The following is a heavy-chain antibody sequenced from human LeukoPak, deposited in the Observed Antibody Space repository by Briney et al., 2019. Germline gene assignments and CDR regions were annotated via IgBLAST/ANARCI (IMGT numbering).Heavy chain of an antibody. CDR1: GGSISRSGYY. CDR2: IYDAGNT. V-gene: IGHV4-39*01. J-gene: IGHJ4*02. CDR3: VRFDYGDYKFDY. Sequence: ASETLSLTCTVSGGSISRSGYYWVWVRQPPEKGLEWIGNIYDAGNTYNNPTLRSRVTISVDTSKNQFSLKLSSVTAADTAVYYCVRFDYGDYKFDYWGQGTLVTVSS. D-gene: IGHD4-17*01.